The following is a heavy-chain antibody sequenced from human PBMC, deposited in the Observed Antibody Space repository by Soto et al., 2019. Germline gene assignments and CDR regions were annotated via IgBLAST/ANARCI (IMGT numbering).Heavy chain of an antibody. Sequence: SETLSLTCAVSSGSISSSNWWSWVRQPPGKGLEWIGEIYHSGSTNYNPSLKSRVTISVDKSKNQFSLKLSSVTAADTAVYYCARSPGAGDYAKYYYYYYYMDVWGKGTTVTVSS. CDR1: SGSISSSNW. D-gene: IGHD4-17*01. J-gene: IGHJ6*03. V-gene: IGHV4-4*02. CDR2: IYHSGST. CDR3: ARSPGAGDYAKYYYYYYYMDV.